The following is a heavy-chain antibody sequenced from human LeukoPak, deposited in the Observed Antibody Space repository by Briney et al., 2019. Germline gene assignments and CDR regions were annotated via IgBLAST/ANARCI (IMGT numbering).Heavy chain of an antibody. D-gene: IGHD1-1*01. J-gene: IGHJ4*02. V-gene: IGHV1-69*13. CDR3: ATSTKYTSPAIDY. CDR1: GGTFSSYA. CDR2: IIPIFGTA. Sequence: SVKVSCKASGGTFSSYAISWVRQAPGQGLEWMGGIIPIFGTANYAQKFQGRVKITADESTSTAYMELSSLRSEDTAVYYWATSTKYTSPAIDYWGQGTLVTVSS.